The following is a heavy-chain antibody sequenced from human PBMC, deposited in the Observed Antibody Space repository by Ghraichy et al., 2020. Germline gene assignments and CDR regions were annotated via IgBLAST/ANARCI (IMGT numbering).Heavy chain of an antibody. CDR3: ARGGSSGWFFGAFDI. D-gene: IGHD6-19*01. V-gene: IGHV3-66*02. Sequence: GSLRLSCAASGFSVSSNYMSWVRQAPGKGLQWVSVIYSGGSIYYADSMKGRFTISRENSKNTLYLQMNSLRVEDTAVYYCARGGSSGWFFGAFDIWGQGTMVIVSS. J-gene: IGHJ3*02. CDR2: IYSGGSI. CDR1: GFSVSSNY.